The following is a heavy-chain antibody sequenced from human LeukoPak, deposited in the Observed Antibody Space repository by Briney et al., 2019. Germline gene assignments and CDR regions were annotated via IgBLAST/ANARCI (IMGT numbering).Heavy chain of an antibody. D-gene: IGHD3-16*01. CDR2: ISASGGNT. Sequence: GESLRLSCAASGFTFSNYGMSWVRQAPGKGLEWVSGISASGGNTYYADSVKGRFTISRDNSKNTLYLQMNSLRAEDTAVYYCAKDDDWGRYKHWGQGTLVTVSS. CDR3: AKDDDWGRYKH. CDR1: GFTFSNYG. V-gene: IGHV3-23*01. J-gene: IGHJ1*01.